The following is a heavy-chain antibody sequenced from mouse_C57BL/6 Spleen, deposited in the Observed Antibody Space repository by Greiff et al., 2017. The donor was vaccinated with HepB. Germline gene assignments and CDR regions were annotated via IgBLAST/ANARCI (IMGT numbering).Heavy chain of an antibody. D-gene: IGHD1-1*01. Sequence: EVKLVESGPGLVKPSQSLSLTCSVTGYSITSGYYWNWIRQFPGNKLEWMGYISYDGSNNYNPSLKNRISITRDTSKNQFFLKLNSVTTEDTATYYCARAHYYGSSHYFDYWGQGTTLTVSS. CDR3: ARAHYYGSSHYFDY. V-gene: IGHV3-6*01. CDR2: ISYDGSN. J-gene: IGHJ2*01. CDR1: GYSITSGYY.